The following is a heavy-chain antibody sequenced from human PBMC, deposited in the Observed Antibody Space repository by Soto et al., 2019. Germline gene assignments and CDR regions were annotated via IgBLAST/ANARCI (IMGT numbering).Heavy chain of an antibody. CDR1: GFTFSSYG. Sequence: GGSLRLSCAASGFTFSSYGMHWVRQAPGKGLEWVAVISYDGSNKYYADSVKGRFTISRDNSKNTLYLQMNSLRAEDTAVYYCARGRSNDFRSSPPPKFDPWGQGTLVTVSS. D-gene: IGHD2-21*02. J-gene: IGHJ5*02. V-gene: IGHV3-30*03. CDR2: ISYDGSNK. CDR3: ARGRSNDFRSSPPPKFDP.